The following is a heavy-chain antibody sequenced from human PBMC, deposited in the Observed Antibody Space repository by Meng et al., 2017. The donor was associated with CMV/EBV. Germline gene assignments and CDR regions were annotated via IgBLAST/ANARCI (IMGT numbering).Heavy chain of an antibody. CDR1: GYTFTGYY. V-gene: IGHV1-2*02. Sequence: ASVKVSCKAYGYTFTGYYMHWARHAPGQGLEWMGWINPNSGGTNYAQKFQGRVTMTRDTSISTAYMELSRLRSDDTAVYYCAVAVAPRGDAFDIWGQGTMVTVSS. CDR2: INPNSGGT. J-gene: IGHJ3*02. CDR3: AVAVAPRGDAFDI. D-gene: IGHD6-19*01.